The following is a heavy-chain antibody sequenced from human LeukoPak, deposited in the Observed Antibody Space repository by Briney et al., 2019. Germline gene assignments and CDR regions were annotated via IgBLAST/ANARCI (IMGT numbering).Heavy chain of an antibody. CDR1: GFTVSSNY. CDR2: IYSGGST. Sequence: GGSLRLSCAAPGFTVSSNYMSWVRQAPGKGLEWVSVIYSGGSTYYADSVKGRFTISRDNSKNTLYLQMNSLRAEDTAVYYCARGGDILTGYSYDYWGQGTLVTVSS. D-gene: IGHD3-9*01. CDR3: ARGGDILTGYSYDY. V-gene: IGHV3-66*01. J-gene: IGHJ4*02.